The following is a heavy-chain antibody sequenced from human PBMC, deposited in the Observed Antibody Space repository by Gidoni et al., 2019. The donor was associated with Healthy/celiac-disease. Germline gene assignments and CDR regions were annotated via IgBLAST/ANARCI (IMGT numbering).Heavy chain of an antibody. CDR3: AHSLYNWNYVNY. D-gene: IGHD1-7*01. CDR1: GFSLSTSGVG. J-gene: IGHJ4*02. CDR2: IYWDDDK. V-gene: IGHV2-5*02. Sequence: QITLKESGPTLVKPTQTLTLTSTFSGFSLSTSGVGVGWIRQPPGKALEWLALIYWDDDKRYSPALKSRLTITKDTSKNQVVLTMTNMDPVDTDTYYCAHSLYNWNYVNYWGQGTLVTVSS.